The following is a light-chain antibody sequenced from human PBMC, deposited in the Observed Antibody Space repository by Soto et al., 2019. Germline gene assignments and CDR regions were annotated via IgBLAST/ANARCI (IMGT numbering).Light chain of an antibody. CDR1: QSVSSY. CDR2: GAS. CDR3: QQYGSSPYT. J-gene: IGKJ2*01. V-gene: IGKV3-20*01. Sequence: EIVLTQSPGTLSLSPGEIATLSCRASQSVSSYLAWYQQKPGQAPRLLIYGASSRATGIPDRFSGSGSGTDLTLTISRLEPEDFAVYYCQQYGSSPYTFGQGTKLEMK.